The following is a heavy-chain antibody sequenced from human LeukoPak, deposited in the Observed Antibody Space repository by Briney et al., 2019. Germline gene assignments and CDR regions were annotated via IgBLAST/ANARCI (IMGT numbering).Heavy chain of an antibody. J-gene: IGHJ4*02. Sequence: PSETLSLTCAVYGGSFSGYYWSWIRQPPGKGLEWIGEINHSGSTNYNPSLKSRVTISVDTSKNQFSLKLSSVTAADTAVYYCARHSGDTAMDYWGQGTLVTVSS. V-gene: IGHV4-34*01. CDR2: INHSGST. D-gene: IGHD5-18*01. CDR3: ARHSGDTAMDY. CDR1: GGSFSGYY.